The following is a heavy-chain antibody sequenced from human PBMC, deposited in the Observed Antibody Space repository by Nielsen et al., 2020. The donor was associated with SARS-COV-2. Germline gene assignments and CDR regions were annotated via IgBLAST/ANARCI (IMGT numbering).Heavy chain of an antibody. J-gene: IGHJ4*02. Sequence: GESLKISCAASGFTFSSYDMHWVRQATGKGLEWVSAIGTAGDTYYPGSVKGRFTISRENAKNSLYLQMNSLRAGDTAVYYCARDYGELYFDYWGQGTLVTVSS. V-gene: IGHV3-13*04. D-gene: IGHD3-10*01. CDR1: GFTFSSYD. CDR3: ARDYGELYFDY. CDR2: IGTAGDT.